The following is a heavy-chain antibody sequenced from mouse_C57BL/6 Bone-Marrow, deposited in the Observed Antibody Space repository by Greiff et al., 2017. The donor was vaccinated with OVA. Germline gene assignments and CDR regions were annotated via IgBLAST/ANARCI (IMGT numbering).Heavy chain of an antibody. V-gene: IGHV6-6*01. CDR3: TRRGWLLRYFDV. CDR2: IRNKANNHAT. Sequence: EVKLEESGGGLVQPGGSMKLSCAASGFTFSDAWMDWVRQSPEKGLEWVAEIRNKANNHATYYAESVKGRFTISRDDSKSSVYLQMNSLRAEDTGIHYCTRRGWLLRYFDVWGTGTTVTVSS. CDR1: GFTFSDAW. D-gene: IGHD2-3*01. J-gene: IGHJ1*03.